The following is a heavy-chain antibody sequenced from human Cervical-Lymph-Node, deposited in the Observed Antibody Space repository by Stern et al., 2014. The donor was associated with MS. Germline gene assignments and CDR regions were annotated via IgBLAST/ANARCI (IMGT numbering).Heavy chain of an antibody. CDR3: TGGTGWLQPH. CDR1: GFTFSTYW. Sequence: EVQLVESGGDLVQPGGSLRLSCAASGFTFSTYWMNWVRQAPGKGLEWVANIKQDGSDKFYVDSVKGRFTISRDNAKNSLFLQMSSLRVEDTGVYFCTGGTGWLQPHWGRGTLVTVSS. J-gene: IGHJ4*02. V-gene: IGHV3-7*01. CDR2: IKQDGSDK. D-gene: IGHD5-24*01.